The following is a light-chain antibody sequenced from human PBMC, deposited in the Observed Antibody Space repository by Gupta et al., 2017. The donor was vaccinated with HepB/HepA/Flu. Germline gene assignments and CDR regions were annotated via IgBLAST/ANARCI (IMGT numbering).Light chain of an antibody. CDR2: LGS. CDR1: QSLLYSNGNNY. J-gene: IGKJ3*01. V-gene: IGKV2-28*01. Sequence: DLVMTPSPLSLPVTPGEPASISCRSSQSLLYSNGNNYLDWYLQKPGQSPHRLIYLGSNRASGVPDRFSGSGSGKEYTLKISRVEAEDVGVYYCMQGLQSPFTFGCGTKVDIK. CDR3: MQGLQSPFT.